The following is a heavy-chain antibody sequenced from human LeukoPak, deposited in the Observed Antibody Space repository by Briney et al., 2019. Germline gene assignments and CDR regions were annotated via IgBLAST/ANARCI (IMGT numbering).Heavy chain of an antibody. CDR3: ARDNSAAAAAFDY. J-gene: IGHJ4*02. V-gene: IGHV3-11*01. CDR2: ISSSGSTI. CDR1: GFTFSDYY. Sequence: PGGSLRLSCAASGFTFSDYYMSWIRQAPGKGLEWVSYISSSGSTIYHADSVKGRFTISRDNAKNSLYLQMNSLRAEDTAVYYCARDNSAAAAAFDYWGQGTLVTVSS. D-gene: IGHD6-13*01.